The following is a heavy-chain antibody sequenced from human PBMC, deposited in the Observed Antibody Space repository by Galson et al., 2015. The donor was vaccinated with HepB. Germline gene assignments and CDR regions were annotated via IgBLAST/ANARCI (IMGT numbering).Heavy chain of an antibody. V-gene: IGHV5-51*01. Sequence: QSGAEVKKPGESLKISCKGSGYSFTSYWIGWVRQMPGKGLEWMGIIYPGDSDTRYSPSFQGQVTISADKSISTAYLQWSSLKASDTAMYYCARRYLYYYDSSGYPSGAGNDAFDIWGQGTMVTVSS. CDR2: IYPGDSDT. CDR3: ARRYLYYYDSSGYPSGAGNDAFDI. J-gene: IGHJ3*02. D-gene: IGHD3-22*01. CDR1: GYSFTSYW.